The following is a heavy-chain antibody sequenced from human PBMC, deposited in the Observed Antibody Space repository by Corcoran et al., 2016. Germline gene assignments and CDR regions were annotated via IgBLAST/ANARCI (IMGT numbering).Heavy chain of an antibody. J-gene: IGHJ4*02. CDR1: GFSLSTSGVG. CDR3: ARGRLFGLFDY. Sequence: QITLKESGPTLVKPTQTLTLTCTFSGFSLSTSGVGVGWIRQPPGKALEWLALIYWNDDKRYSPSLTSRLTITKDTSKNQVVLTMNNMYPMDTPKYYCARGRLFGLFDYWGQGTLVTVAA. D-gene: IGHD3-22*01. V-gene: IGHV2-5*01. CDR2: IYWNDDK.